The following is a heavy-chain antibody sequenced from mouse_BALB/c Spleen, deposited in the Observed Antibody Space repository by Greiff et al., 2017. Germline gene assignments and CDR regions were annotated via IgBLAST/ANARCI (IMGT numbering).Heavy chain of an antibody. CDR2: ISNGGGST. J-gene: IGHJ1*01. D-gene: IGHD2-4*01. CDR3: ARPDYDGYWYFDV. Sequence: EVQGVESGGGLVQPGGSLKLSCAASGFTFSSYTMSWVRQTPEKRLEWVAYISNGGGSTYYPDTVKGRFTISRDNAKNTLYLQMSSLKSEDTAMYYCARPDYDGYWYFDVWGAGTTVTVSS. CDR1: GFTFSSYT. V-gene: IGHV5-12-2*01.